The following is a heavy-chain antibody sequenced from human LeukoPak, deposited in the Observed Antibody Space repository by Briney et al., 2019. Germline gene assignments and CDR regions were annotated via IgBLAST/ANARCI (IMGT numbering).Heavy chain of an antibody. CDR1: GGSISSYY. J-gene: IGHJ6*03. Sequence: PSETLSLTCTVSGGSISSYYWSWVRQPPGKGLEWIGYNSGSTNYNPSLKSRVTISLDTSKNQFSLKLSSVTAADTAVYYCARLAPCSSTSCYAYYYYYMDVWGKGTTVTISS. CDR2: NSGST. D-gene: IGHD2-2*01. V-gene: IGHV4-59*01. CDR3: ARLAPCSSTSCYAYYYYYMDV.